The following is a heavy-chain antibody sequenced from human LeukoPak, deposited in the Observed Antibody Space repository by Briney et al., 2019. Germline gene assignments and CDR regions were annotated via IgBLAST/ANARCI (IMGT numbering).Heavy chain of an antibody. Sequence: PGGSLRLSCVASGFTFSSYAMSCVRQAPGKGLEWVSGISIAGGSTYYTDSVEGRFTITRDNSNNTLYLQMNSLRIEDKAVYYCATLSVAAGDWDDDFWGQGTLLTVSS. V-gene: IGHV3-23*01. CDR1: GFTFSSYA. CDR2: ISIAGGST. D-gene: IGHD6-13*01. CDR3: ATLSVAAGDWDDDF. J-gene: IGHJ4*02.